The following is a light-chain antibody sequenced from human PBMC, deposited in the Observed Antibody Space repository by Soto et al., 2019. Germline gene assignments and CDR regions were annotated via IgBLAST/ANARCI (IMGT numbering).Light chain of an antibody. CDR2: EVS. V-gene: IGLV2-8*01. CDR3: CSYAGSYTFYV. CDR1: SSDVGGYNY. J-gene: IGLJ1*01. Sequence: QSALTQPPSASGSPGQSVTISCTGTSSDVGGYNYVSWYQQHPGKAPKLMIYEVSKRPSGVPDRFSGSKSGNTASLTVSGLQAEDEADYYCCSYAGSYTFYVFGTGTKLTV.